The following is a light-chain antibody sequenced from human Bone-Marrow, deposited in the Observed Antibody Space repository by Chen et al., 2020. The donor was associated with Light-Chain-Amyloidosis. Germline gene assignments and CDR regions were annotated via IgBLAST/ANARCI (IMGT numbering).Light chain of an antibody. CDR2: FAS. CDR1: QRRLNGNVFHY. V-gene: IGKV2-28*01. CDR3: MQALQAPRT. Sequence: DIVITQAPLSLAVTPGEPASISCRSSQRRLNGNVFHYLEWFLQKPGQSPQLLIFFASNRASGVPDRFSGSGSGTDYTLKISRVEAEDVGVYYCMQALQAPRTFGQGTKVEIK. J-gene: IGKJ1*01.